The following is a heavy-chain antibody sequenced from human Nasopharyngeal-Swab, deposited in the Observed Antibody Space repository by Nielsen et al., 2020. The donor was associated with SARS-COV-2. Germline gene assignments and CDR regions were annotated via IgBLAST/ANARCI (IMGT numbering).Heavy chain of an antibody. D-gene: IGHD2-21*01. J-gene: IGHJ2*01. CDR3: ATSLGEIYRGWYFDL. Sequence: GESLKISCAASGFTFSSYAMSWVRQAPGKGLEWVSGLRGSGESTNYADSVKGRFTISRDNSISTMYLQMNSLRVEDTAIYYCATSLGEIYRGWYFDLWGRGTLVTVSS. CDR2: LRGSGEST. CDR1: GFTFSSYA. V-gene: IGHV3-23*01.